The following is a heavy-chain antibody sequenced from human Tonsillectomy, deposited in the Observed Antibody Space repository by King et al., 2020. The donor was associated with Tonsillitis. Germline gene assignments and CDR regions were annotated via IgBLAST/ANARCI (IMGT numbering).Heavy chain of an antibody. V-gene: IGHV4-34*01. Sequence: VQLQQCGAGLLKPSETLSLTCAVYGVSFSGYYWSWIRQPPGKGLEWIGEINHSGSTNYNPSLKSRVTISADTSKNQFSLKLSSVTAADTAVYYCSRGPPFQHWGQGTLVTVSS. CDR1: GVSFSGYY. CDR3: SRGPPFQH. CDR2: INHSGST. J-gene: IGHJ1*01.